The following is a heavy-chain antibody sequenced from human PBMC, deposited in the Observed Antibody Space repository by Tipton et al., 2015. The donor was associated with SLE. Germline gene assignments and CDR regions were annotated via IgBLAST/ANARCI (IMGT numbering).Heavy chain of an antibody. V-gene: IGHV4-39*01. CDR1: GGSISSNNYY. CDR3: ARLDYYDASGYTDGFDV. CDR2: ISYSGSI. J-gene: IGHJ3*01. Sequence: GLVKPSETLSLICTVSGGSISSNNYYWGWIRQPPGKGLEWIGSISYSGSIYYNPSLKSRVTISVDPSKNQFSLRLTSVTAAETAVYYCARLDYYDASGYTDGFDVWGQGTVITVSS. D-gene: IGHD3-22*01.